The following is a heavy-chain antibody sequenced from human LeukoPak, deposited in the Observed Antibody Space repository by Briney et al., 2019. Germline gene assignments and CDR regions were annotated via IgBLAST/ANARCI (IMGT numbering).Heavy chain of an antibody. CDR3: ARGVGDFWSGYYDY. CDR1: GFTFSSYA. V-gene: IGHV4-34*01. CDR2: INHSGST. Sequence: GSLRLSCAASGFTFSSYAMSWVRQPPGKGLEWIGEINHSGSTNYNPSLKSRVTISVDTSKNQFSLKLSSVTAADTAVYYCARGVGDFWSGYYDYWGQGTLVTVSS. D-gene: IGHD3-3*01. J-gene: IGHJ4*02.